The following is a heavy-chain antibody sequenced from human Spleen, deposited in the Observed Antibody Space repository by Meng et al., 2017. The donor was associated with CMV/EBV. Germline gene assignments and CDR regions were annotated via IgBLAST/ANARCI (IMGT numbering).Heavy chain of an antibody. D-gene: IGHD6-19*01. V-gene: IGHV3-53*01. J-gene: IGHJ4*02. CDR3: ASRDTYSSPDY. CDR1: GFTFDDYA. Sequence: GESLKISCAASGFTFDDYAMSWVRQAPGKGLEWVSVIYSGGSTYYADSVKGRFTISRDNSKNTLYLQMNSLRVEDTAVYYCASRDTYSSPDYWGQGTLVTVSS. CDR2: IYSGGST.